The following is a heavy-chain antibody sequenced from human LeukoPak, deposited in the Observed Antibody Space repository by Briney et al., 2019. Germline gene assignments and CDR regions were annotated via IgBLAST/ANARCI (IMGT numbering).Heavy chain of an antibody. J-gene: IGHJ4*02. CDR1: GGSISSGSYY. D-gene: IGHD3-22*01. CDR2: IYTSGST. Sequence: PSETLSLTCTVSGGSISSGSYYWSWIRQPAGKGLEWIGRIYTSGSTNYNPSLKSRVTISVDTSKNQFSLKLSSVTAADTAVDYCARVGITMIVVLWGQGTLVTVSS. CDR3: ARVGITMIVVL. V-gene: IGHV4-61*02.